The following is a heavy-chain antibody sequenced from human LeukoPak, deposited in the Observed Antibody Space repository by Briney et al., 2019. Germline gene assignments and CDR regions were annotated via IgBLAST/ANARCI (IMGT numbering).Heavy chain of an antibody. CDR3: TREGLAGATSEDAFDI. J-gene: IGHJ3*02. V-gene: IGHV3-74*03. CDR2: INADGTTK. Sequence: GGSLRLSCAASGITSSTYWMHWVRQAPGKGLVWVSRINADGTTKTYADSVKGRFTISRDNAKETLYLQMNSLRAEDTAVYYCTREGLAGATSEDAFDIWGQGTLVTVSS. D-gene: IGHD1-1*01. CDR1: GITSSTYW.